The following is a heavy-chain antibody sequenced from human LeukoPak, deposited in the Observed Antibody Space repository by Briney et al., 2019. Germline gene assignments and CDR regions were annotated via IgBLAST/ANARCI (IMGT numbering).Heavy chain of an antibody. CDR2: INPNNGGT. V-gene: IGHV1-2*06. J-gene: IGHJ3*02. CDR3: AGEDNSSGYRPFDI. CDR1: GYTFTGYY. D-gene: IGHD3-22*01. Sequence: GASVNVSCKASGYTFTGYYIHWVRQAPGQGLDWMGRINPNNGGTNYAQKFQGRVTMTRDMSMSTAYMELSRLRSDDTAVYYCAGEDNSSGYRPFDIWGQGTMVTVPP.